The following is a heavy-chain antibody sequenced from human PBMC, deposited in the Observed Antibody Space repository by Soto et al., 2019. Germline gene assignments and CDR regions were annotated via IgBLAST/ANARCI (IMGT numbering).Heavy chain of an antibody. CDR2: IYYGGST. V-gene: IGHV4-39*01. J-gene: IGHJ4*02. CDR1: GGSISSSSYY. D-gene: IGHD3-10*01. CDR3: ARQRITMVREDY. Sequence: PSETLSLTCTVSGGSISSSSYYWGWIRQPPGKGLEWIGSIYYGGSTYYNPSLKSRVTISVDTSKNQFSLKLSSVTAADTAVYYCARQRITMVREDYWGQGTLVTVSS.